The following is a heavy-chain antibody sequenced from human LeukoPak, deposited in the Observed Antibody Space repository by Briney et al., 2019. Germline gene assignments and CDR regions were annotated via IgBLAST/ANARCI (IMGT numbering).Heavy chain of an antibody. CDR2: ISGSGGSA. D-gene: IGHD3-22*01. CDR3: ASYDSSGYYHYFDY. CDR1: GFTFRSYA. V-gene: IGHV3-23*01. Sequence: GGSLRLSCAASGFTFRSYAMSWVRQAPGKGLEWVSAISGSGGSADYADSVKGRFTISRDNSKNTLYMQMNSLRAEDTAVYYCASYDSSGYYHYFDYWGQGTLVTVSS. J-gene: IGHJ4*02.